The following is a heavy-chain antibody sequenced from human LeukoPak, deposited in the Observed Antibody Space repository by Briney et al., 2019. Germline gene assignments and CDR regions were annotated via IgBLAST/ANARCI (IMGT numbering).Heavy chain of an antibody. CDR1: GFTFSSYA. D-gene: IGHD3-22*01. CDR3: AKFKVRSGYYYPGYY. V-gene: IGHV3-64*04. J-gene: IGHJ4*02. CDR2: ISSNGGST. Sequence: PGGSLRLSCSASGFTFSSYAMHWVRQAPGKGLEYVSAISSNGGSTYYADSVKGRFTISRDNSKNTLCLQMNSLRAEDTAVYYCAKFKVRSGYYYPGYYWGQGTLVTVSS.